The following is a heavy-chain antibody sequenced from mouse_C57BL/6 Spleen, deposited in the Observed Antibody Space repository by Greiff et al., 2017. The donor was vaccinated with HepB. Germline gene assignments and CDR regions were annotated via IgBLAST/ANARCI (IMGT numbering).Heavy chain of an antibody. Sequence: VQLQESGPGLVAPSQRLSITCTVSGFSLTSYGVHWVRQPPGKGLEWLVVIWSDGSTTYNSALKSRLSISKDNSKSQVFLKMNSLQTDDTAMYYCARHTHYGSSYEGYYAMDYWGQGTSVTVSS. CDR1: GFSLTSYG. V-gene: IGHV2-6-1*01. CDR3: ARHTHYGSSYEGYYAMDY. D-gene: IGHD1-1*01. J-gene: IGHJ4*01. CDR2: IWSDGST.